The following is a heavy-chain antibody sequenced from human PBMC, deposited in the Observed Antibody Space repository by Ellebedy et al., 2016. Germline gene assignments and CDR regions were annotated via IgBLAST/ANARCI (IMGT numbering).Heavy chain of an antibody. Sequence: GSLRLSCTVSGGSISNSYWSWIRQPPGKGLEWIGYIYNSGSTNYNPSLKSRVTISVDTSKNQFSLRLSSVTAADTAVYYCARTGYTSGWYLAYYFDNWGQGILVTVSS. D-gene: IGHD6-19*01. J-gene: IGHJ4*02. CDR1: GGSISNSY. CDR2: IYNSGST. V-gene: IGHV4-59*01. CDR3: ARTGYTSGWYLAYYFDN.